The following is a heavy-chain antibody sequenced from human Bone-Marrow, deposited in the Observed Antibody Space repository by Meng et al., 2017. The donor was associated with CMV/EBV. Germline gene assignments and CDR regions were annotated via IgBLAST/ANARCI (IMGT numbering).Heavy chain of an antibody. Sequence: GGSLRLSCAASGFTFSSYSMNWVRQAPGKGLEWVSSISSSSSYIYYADSVKGRFTISRDNAKNSLYLQMNSLRAEDTAVYYCARVYLTIFGVVIIAYGMDVWGQGTTATVSS. CDR1: GFTFSSYS. J-gene: IGHJ6*02. D-gene: IGHD3-3*01. CDR3: ARVYLTIFGVVIIAYGMDV. CDR2: ISSSSSYI. V-gene: IGHV3-21*01.